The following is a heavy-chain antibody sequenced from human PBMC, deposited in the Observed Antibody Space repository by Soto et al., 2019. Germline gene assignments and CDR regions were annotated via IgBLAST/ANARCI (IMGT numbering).Heavy chain of an antibody. V-gene: IGHV3-23*01. CDR3: ASYYYFNSGSLRNFDY. J-gene: IGHJ4*02. CDR1: GFTFSTYA. D-gene: IGHD3-22*01. CDR2: ISAGGGST. Sequence: PGGSLRLSCAASGFTFSTYAMSWVRQAPGEGLEWASTISAGGGSTYYADSVRGRFTISRDNSQNTLYLQMHSLRAEDAAVYYCASYYYFNSGSLRNFDYRGQGTLATVSS.